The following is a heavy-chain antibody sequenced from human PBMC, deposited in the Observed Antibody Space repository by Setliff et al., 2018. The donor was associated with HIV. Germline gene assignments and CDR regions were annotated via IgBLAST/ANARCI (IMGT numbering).Heavy chain of an antibody. CDR2: ISSSSSYI. D-gene: IGHD3-10*01. CDR1: GFTFSSYS. J-gene: IGHJ4*02. Sequence: PGGSLRLSCAASGFTFSSYSMNWVRQAPGKGLEWVSSISSSSSYIYYADSVKGRFTISRDNAKNSLYLQMNSLRAEDTAVYYCARAASRYGSGGFYFDYWGQGTLVTVSS. CDR3: ARAASRYGSGGFYFDY. V-gene: IGHV3-21*01.